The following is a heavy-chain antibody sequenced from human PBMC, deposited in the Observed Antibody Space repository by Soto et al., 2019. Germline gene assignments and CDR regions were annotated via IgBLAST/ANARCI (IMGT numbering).Heavy chain of an antibody. D-gene: IGHD3-9*01. CDR1: GGTFSSYA. V-gene: IGHV1-69*13. CDR2: IIPIFGTA. Sequence: SVKVSCKASGGTFSSYAISWVRQAPGQGLEWMGGIIPIFGTANYAQKFQGRVTITADESTSTAYMELSSLRSEDTAVYYCARGGQRVDILIGPLSASYSYCGMDVWGQGTSVTVSS. CDR3: ARGGQRVDILIGPLSASYSYCGMDV. J-gene: IGHJ6*02.